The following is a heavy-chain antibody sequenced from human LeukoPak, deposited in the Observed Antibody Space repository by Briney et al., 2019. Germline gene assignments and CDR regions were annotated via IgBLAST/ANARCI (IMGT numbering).Heavy chain of an antibody. CDR2: FDPEDGET. J-gene: IGHJ3*01. D-gene: IGHD3-3*01. CDR3: EKEVVGFLGVGYSRDVFDF. Sequence: ASVKVSCKVSGYTLTELSMHWVRQAPGKGLEWMGGFDPEDGETIYAQKFQGRVTMTEDTSTDTAYMELSSLRSEDTAVYYCEKEVVGFLGVGYSRDVFDFWGKGKMVTFSS. CDR1: GYTLTELS. V-gene: IGHV1-24*01.